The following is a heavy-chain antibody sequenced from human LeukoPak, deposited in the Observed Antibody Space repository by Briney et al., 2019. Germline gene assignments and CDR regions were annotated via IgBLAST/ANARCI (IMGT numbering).Heavy chain of an antibody. CDR2: ISSSGSTI. CDR1: GFTFSSYA. D-gene: IGHD3-10*01. J-gene: IGHJ4*02. V-gene: IGHV3-48*04. CDR3: ARVVEGHLDFDY. Sequence: GVLRLSCAASGFTFSSYAMSWIRQAPGKGLEWVSYISSSGSTIYYADSVKGRFTISRDNAKNSLYLQMNSLRAEDTAVYYCARVVEGHLDFDYWGQGTLVTVSS.